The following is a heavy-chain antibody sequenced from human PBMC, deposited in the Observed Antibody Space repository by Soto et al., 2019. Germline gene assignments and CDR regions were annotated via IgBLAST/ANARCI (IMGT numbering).Heavy chain of an antibody. V-gene: IGHV1-69*13. Sequence: SVKVSCKASGGTFSSYAISWVRQAPGQGLEWMGGIIPIFGTANYAQKFQGRVTITADESTSTAYMELSSLRSEDTAVYYCARDLGDSSGWTLYYYYGMDVWGQVTTVTVPS. D-gene: IGHD6-19*01. J-gene: IGHJ6*02. CDR1: GGTFSSYA. CDR3: ARDLGDSSGWTLYYYYGMDV. CDR2: IIPIFGTA.